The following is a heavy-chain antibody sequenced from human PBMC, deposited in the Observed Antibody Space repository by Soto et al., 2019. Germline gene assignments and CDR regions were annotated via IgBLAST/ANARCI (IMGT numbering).Heavy chain of an antibody. V-gene: IGHV3-15*01. CDR1: GFTFSNAW. Sequence: PGGSLRLSCAASGFTFSNAWMSWVRQAPGKGLEWVGRIKSKTDGGTTDYAAPVKGRFTISRDDSKNTLYLQMNSLETEDTAVYYCTTQYSSGWLLFDYWGQGTLVTVYS. CDR3: TTQYSSGWLLFDY. J-gene: IGHJ4*02. CDR2: IKSKTDGGTT. D-gene: IGHD6-19*01.